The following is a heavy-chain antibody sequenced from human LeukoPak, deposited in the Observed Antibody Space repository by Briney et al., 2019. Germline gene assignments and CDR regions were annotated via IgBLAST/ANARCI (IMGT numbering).Heavy chain of an antibody. CDR3: ARDTNREQDI. Sequence: GGSLRLSCAASGFSFSGYGMHWVRQAPGKGLEWVAFIRYDGSNEYYADSVKGRFTISRDKSKNTLSLQMNGLRVEDTAVYYCARDTNREQDIWGQGTTVTVSS. V-gene: IGHV3-30*02. D-gene: IGHD3-3*01. CDR2: IRYDGSNE. CDR1: GFSFSGYG. J-gene: IGHJ6*02.